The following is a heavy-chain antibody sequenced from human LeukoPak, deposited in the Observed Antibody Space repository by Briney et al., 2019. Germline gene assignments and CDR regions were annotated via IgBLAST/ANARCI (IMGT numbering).Heavy chain of an antibody. V-gene: IGHV3-11*01. J-gene: IGHJ2*01. Sequence: GGSLRLSCAASGFTFSDYYMNWICQAPGKGLEWISYISSSATDINYADSVEGRFTISRDNAKNSLYLQMNSLRAEDTAVYYCVSSSGPFWYFDLWGRGTLVTVSS. CDR1: GFTFSDYY. D-gene: IGHD3-22*01. CDR2: ISSSATDI. CDR3: VSSSGPFWYFDL.